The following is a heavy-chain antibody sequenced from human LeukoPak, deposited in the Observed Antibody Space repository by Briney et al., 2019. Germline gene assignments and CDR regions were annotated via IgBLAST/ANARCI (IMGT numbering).Heavy chain of an antibody. V-gene: IGHV1-58*02. CDR3: ARKRTDGYISYYFDY. Sequence: TSVKVSCKASGFTFTTSAMQWVRQARGQRLEWIGWIVVGSGNTDYAQNFQGRVTMTRDTSTSTLYMELSSLRYEDTAVYYCARKRTDGYISYYFDYWGQGTLVTVSS. CDR1: GFTFTTSA. J-gene: IGHJ4*02. D-gene: IGHD5-24*01. CDR2: IVVGSGNT.